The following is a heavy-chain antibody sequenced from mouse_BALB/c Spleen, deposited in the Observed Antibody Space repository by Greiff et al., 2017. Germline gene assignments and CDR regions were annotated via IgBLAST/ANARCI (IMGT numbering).Heavy chain of an antibody. CDR1: GFTFSSYG. CDR3: AREGLDYYFDY. J-gene: IGHJ2*01. Sequence: EVQVVESGGGLVQPGGSLKLSCAASGFTFSSYGMSWVRQTPDKRLELVATINSNGGSTYYPDSVKGRFTISRDNAKNTLYLQMSSLKSEDTAMYYCAREGLDYYFDYWGQGTTLTVSS. V-gene: IGHV5-6-3*01. D-gene: IGHD3-3*01. CDR2: INSNGGST.